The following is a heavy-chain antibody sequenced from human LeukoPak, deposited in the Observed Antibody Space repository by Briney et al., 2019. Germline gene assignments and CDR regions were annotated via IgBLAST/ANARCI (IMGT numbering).Heavy chain of an antibody. CDR3: ARGDGYYGFWSGYYGPGWFDP. CDR1: GYTFTSYG. Sequence: ASVKVSCKASGYTFTSYGISWVRQAPGQGLEWMGWISAYNGNTNYAQKLQGRVTMTTDTSTSTAYMELSSLRSEDTAVYYCARGDGYYGFWSGYYGPGWFDPWGQGTLVTVSS. V-gene: IGHV1-18*01. J-gene: IGHJ5*02. CDR2: ISAYNGNT. D-gene: IGHD3-3*01.